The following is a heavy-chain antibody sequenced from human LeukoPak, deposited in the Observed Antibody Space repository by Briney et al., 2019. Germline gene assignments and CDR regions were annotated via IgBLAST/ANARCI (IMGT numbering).Heavy chain of an antibody. CDR3: ARACYDSSGYYYVGYFDL. Sequence: SETLSLTCGVSGGSISSYYWSWIRQPPGKGLEWIGYIYYSGSTNYNPSLKSRVTISVDTSKNQFSLKLSSVTAADTAVYYCARACYDSSGYYYVGYFDLWGRGTLVTVSS. CDR1: GGSISSYY. D-gene: IGHD3-22*01. J-gene: IGHJ2*01. CDR2: IYYSGST. V-gene: IGHV4-59*01.